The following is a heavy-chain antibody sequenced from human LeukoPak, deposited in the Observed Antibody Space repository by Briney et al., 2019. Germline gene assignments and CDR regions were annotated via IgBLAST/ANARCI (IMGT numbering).Heavy chain of an antibody. D-gene: IGHD3-10*01. CDR1: GGTFSSYA. Sequence: ASVKVSCKASGGTFSSYAISWVRQAPGQRLEWMGWINAGNGNTKYSQKFQGRVTITRDTSASTAYMELSSLRSEDTAVYYCAIRNHYGSGNNYGMDVWGKGTTVTVSS. CDR3: AIRNHYGSGNNYGMDV. V-gene: IGHV1-3*01. CDR2: INAGNGNT. J-gene: IGHJ6*04.